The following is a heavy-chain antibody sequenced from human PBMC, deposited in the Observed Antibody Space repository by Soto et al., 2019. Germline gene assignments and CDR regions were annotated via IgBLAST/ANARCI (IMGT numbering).Heavy chain of an antibody. V-gene: IGHV4-30-4*08. CDR3: AREDDGGDRDYYGLDV. CDR1: GGSISYEYYH. J-gene: IGHJ6*02. CDR2: IHYSGSI. D-gene: IGHD2-21*02. Sequence: QVQLQQSGPGLVKPSQTLSLTCTVSGGSISYEYYHWTWIRQSPGKGLERIGYIHYSGSIIYNPSFKCRVTISVDTSKNQFSLQLSSVTAADTAVYFCAREDDGGDRDYYGLDVWGQGTTVTVSS.